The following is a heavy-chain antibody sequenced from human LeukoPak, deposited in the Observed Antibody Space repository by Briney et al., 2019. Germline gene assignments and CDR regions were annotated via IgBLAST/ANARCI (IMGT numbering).Heavy chain of an antibody. V-gene: IGHV4-31*03. CDR1: GGSISSGGYY. CDR3: ASTRVPAADDAFDI. Sequence: SQTLSITCTVSGGSISSGGYYWSWIRQHPGTGLEPIGYIYYSGSTYYNPSLKSRVTISVDTSKNQFSLKLSSVTAADTAVYYCASTRVPAADDAFDIWGQGTMVTVSS. D-gene: IGHD2-2*01. CDR2: IYYSGST. J-gene: IGHJ3*02.